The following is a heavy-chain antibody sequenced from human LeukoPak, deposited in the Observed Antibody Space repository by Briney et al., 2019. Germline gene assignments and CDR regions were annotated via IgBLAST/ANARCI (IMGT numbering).Heavy chain of an antibody. CDR3: ARYPYSSSWYVRNYYYYGMDV. D-gene: IGHD6-13*01. CDR2: ISYDGSNK. Sequence: GGSLRLSCAASGFTFSSYAMHWARQAPGKGLEWVAVISYDGSNKYYADSVKGRFTISRDNSKNTLYLQMNSLRAEDTAVYYCARYPYSSSWYVRNYYYYGMDVWGQGTTVTVSS. J-gene: IGHJ6*02. V-gene: IGHV3-30*04. CDR1: GFTFSSYA.